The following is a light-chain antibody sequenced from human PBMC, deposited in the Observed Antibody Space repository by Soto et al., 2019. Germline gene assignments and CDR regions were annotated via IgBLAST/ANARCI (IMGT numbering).Light chain of an antibody. Sequence: QSALTQPASVSGSPGQSITISCPGAINDVGSHNLVSWYQQHPDKAPTLIIYEVNERSSGVSSRFSGSKPGNTASLSVSGLQTDDEADYHCCSFAGSNTFRYGFRTGTTVTVL. CDR3: CSFAGSNTFRYG. CDR2: EVN. V-gene: IGLV2-23*02. J-gene: IGLJ1*01. CDR1: INDVGSHNL.